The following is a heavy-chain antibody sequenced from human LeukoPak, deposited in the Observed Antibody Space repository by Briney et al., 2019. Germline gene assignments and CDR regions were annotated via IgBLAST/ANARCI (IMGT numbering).Heavy chain of an antibody. CDR2: ISSTSSYI. CDR3: ARGQSRYFDWYLGFFDY. J-gene: IGHJ4*02. CDR1: GFTFSRY. V-gene: IGHV3-21*01. D-gene: IGHD3-9*01. Sequence: PGGSLRLSCAASGFTFSRYMNWVRQAPGKGLERVSSISSTSSYIYYADSVKGRFTISRDNAKNSLYLQMNSLRADDTAVYYCARGQSRYFDWYLGFFDYWGQGTLVTVSS.